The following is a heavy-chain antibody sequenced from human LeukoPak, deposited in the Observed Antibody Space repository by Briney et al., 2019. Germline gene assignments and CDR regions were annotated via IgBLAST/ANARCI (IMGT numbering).Heavy chain of an antibody. J-gene: IGHJ4*02. CDR1: GGSISSYY. CDR3: ARVTGYMIEDYFDY. CDR2: IYYRWST. Sequence: SETLSLTCTVSGGSISSYYWSWIRQPPGKGLEWIGYIYYRWSTNYNRSLKRRVTISVEKSKNQFSLKLSSVPAEDTAVYYCARVTGYMIEDYFDYWGQGTLVTVSS. D-gene: IGHD3-22*01. V-gene: IGHV4-59*12.